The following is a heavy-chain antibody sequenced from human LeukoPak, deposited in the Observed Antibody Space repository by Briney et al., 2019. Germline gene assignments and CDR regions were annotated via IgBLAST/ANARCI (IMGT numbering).Heavy chain of an antibody. V-gene: IGHV4-59*01. Sequence: SETLSLTCTVSGGSISSYYWSWIRQPPGKGLEWIGYIYYSGSTNYNPSLKSRVTISVDTSKNQFSLKLSSVTAADTAVYYCARDVPIAAAGKRRPHYFDYWGQGTLVTVSS. CDR1: GGSISSYY. J-gene: IGHJ4*02. CDR3: ARDVPIAAAGKRRPHYFDY. CDR2: IYYSGST. D-gene: IGHD6-13*01.